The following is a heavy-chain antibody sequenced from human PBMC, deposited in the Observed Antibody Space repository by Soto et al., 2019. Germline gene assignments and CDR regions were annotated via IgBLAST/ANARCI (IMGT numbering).Heavy chain of an antibody. Sequence: SETLSLTCTVSGGSISSYYWSWIRQPPGKGLEWIGYIYYSGSTNYNPSLKSRVTISVDSSKNHFSLKLSSVTAADTAVYYCARRYGGNLDYWGQGTLVTVSS. V-gene: IGHV4-59*08. CDR2: IYYSGST. CDR1: GGSISSYY. CDR3: ARRYGGNLDY. D-gene: IGHD1-26*01. J-gene: IGHJ4*02.